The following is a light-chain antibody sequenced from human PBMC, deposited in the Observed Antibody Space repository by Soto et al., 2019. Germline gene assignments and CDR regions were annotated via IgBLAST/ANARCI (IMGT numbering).Light chain of an antibody. Sequence: QSVLTQPASVSGSPGQSITISCTGTSSDVGSYNLVSWYQQHPGKAPKLMIYEGSKRPSGVSNRFSGSKSGNTASLTISGLLPDDEADYYCCSYAGNSEVFGTGTKVTVL. J-gene: IGLJ1*01. CDR3: CSYAGNSEV. CDR1: SSDVGSYNL. V-gene: IGLV2-23*01. CDR2: EGS.